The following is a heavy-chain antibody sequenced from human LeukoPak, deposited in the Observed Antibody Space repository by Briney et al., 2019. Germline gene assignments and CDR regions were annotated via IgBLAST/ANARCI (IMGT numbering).Heavy chain of an antibody. CDR3: ARLLRAYCSGGSCYSGYYFDY. Sequence: PSETLSLTCTVSGGSISSYYWSWIRQPPGKGLEWIGYIYYSGSTNYNPSLESRVTISVDTSKNQFSLKLSSVTAADTAVYYCARLLRAYCSGGSCYSGYYFDYWGQGTLVTVSS. V-gene: IGHV4-59*01. CDR2: IYYSGST. CDR1: GGSISSYY. D-gene: IGHD2-15*01. J-gene: IGHJ4*02.